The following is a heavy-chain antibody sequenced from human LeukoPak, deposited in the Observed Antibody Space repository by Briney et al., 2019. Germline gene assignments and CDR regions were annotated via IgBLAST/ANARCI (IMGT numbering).Heavy chain of an antibody. D-gene: IGHD5-12*01. CDR1: GFTFSSYA. V-gene: IGHV3-23*01. Sequence: SGGSLRLSCAASGFTFSSYAMSWVRQAPGKGLEWVSTISGSGGSTYYADSVKGRFTLSRDNSRNTLYLQLNSLRAEDTAVYFCARDGGYPTTDEGFDPWGLGTLVTVSS. J-gene: IGHJ5*02. CDR3: ARDGGYPTTDEGFDP. CDR2: ISGSGGST.